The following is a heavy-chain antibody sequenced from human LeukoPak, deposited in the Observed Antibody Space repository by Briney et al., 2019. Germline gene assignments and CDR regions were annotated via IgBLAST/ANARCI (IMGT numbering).Heavy chain of an antibody. CDR3: ARNNWGIDD. CDR1: GFTFSNHW. V-gene: IGHV3-74*01. CDR2: INTDGSDT. J-gene: IGHJ4*02. Sequence: GGSLRLSCAASGFTFSNHWMHWVRQVSGKGLVWVSRINTDGSDTSYADSVEGRSTISRDNARNTLYLQMNSLRPEDTAVYYCARNNWGIDDWGQGTLVTVSS. D-gene: IGHD7-27*01.